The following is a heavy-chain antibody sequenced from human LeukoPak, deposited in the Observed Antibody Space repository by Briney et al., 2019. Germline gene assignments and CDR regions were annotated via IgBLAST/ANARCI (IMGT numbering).Heavy chain of an antibody. D-gene: IGHD3-9*01. Sequence: SETLSPTCTVSGGSISSGGYYWSWIRQHPGKGLEWIGYIYYSGSTYYNPSLKSRVTISVDTSKNQFSLKLSSVTAADTAVYYCARGYDILTGLDYWGQGTLVTVSS. J-gene: IGHJ4*02. CDR2: IYYSGST. V-gene: IGHV4-31*03. CDR1: GGSISSGGYY. CDR3: ARGYDILTGLDY.